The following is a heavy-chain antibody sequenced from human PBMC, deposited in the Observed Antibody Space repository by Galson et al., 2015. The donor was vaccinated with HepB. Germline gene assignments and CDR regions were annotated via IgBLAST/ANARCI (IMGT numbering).Heavy chain of an antibody. D-gene: IGHD1-26*01. CDR3: ARGSGSYFDY. V-gene: IGHV3-33*01. CDR1: GFIFSSYG. J-gene: IGHJ4*02. CDR2: IWYDGSDK. Sequence: SLRLSCAASGFIFSSYGMHWVRQAPGKGLEWMALIWYDGSDKYYADSVKGRFTISRDNSKNTLYFQMNSLRAEDTAVYYCARGSGSYFDYWGQGTLVTVSS.